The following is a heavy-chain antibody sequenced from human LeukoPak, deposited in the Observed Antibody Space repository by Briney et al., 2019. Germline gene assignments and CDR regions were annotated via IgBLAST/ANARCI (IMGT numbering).Heavy chain of an antibody. CDR3: ARGYYYDSSGYSDAFDI. D-gene: IGHD3-22*01. Sequence: ASVKVSCKASGYTFTSYGISWVRQAPGQGLEWMGWISAYNGNTNYAQKLQGRVTMTTDTSTSTAYMELRSLRPDDTAVYYCARGYYYDSSGYSDAFDIWGQGTMVTVSS. V-gene: IGHV1-18*01. CDR1: GYTFTSYG. J-gene: IGHJ3*02. CDR2: ISAYNGNT.